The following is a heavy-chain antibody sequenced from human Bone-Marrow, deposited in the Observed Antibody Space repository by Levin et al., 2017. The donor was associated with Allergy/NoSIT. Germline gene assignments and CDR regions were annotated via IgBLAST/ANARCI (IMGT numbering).Heavy chain of an antibody. CDR2: IKSKTDGGTT. V-gene: IGHV3-15*01. J-gene: IGHJ5*02. CDR3: TTYCSGGSCYSGGWFDP. D-gene: IGHD2-15*01. Sequence: GGSLRLSCAASGFTFSNAWMSWVRQAPGKGLEWVGRIKSKTDGGTTDYAAPVKGRFTISRDDSKNTLYLQMNSLKTEDTAVYYCTTYCSGGSCYSGGWFDPWGQGTLVTVSS. CDR1: GFTFSNAW.